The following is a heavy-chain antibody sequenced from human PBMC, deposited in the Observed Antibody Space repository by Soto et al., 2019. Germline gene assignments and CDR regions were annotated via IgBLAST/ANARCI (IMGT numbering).Heavy chain of an antibody. CDR1: GFTFSSYT. CDR2: ISSRSTNT. Sequence: EVQLVESGGGLVKPGGSLRLSCEDSGFTFSSYTMNWVRRAPGKGLEWVSSISSRSTNTHYADSVRGRFTISRDNAKRSLYLQMNSLRAEDTAVYYCAMGPLYYFDYWGQGTLVTVSS. CDR3: AMGPLYYFDY. J-gene: IGHJ4*02. V-gene: IGHV3-21*02. D-gene: IGHD3-16*01.